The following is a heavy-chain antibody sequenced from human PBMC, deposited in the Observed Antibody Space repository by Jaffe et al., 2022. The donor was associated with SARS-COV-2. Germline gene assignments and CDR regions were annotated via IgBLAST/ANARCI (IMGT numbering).Heavy chain of an antibody. D-gene: IGHD1-1*01. J-gene: IGHJ4*02. CDR3: ARRDWTAGFDY. V-gene: IGHV4-39*01. Sequence: QLQLQESGPGLVKPSETLSLTCTVSGGSISSSSYYWGWIRQPPGKGLEWIGSIYYSGSTYYNPSLKSRVTISVDTSKNQFSLKLSSVTAADTAVYYCARRDWTAGFDYWGQGTLVTVSS. CDR2: IYYSGST. CDR1: GGSISSSSYY.